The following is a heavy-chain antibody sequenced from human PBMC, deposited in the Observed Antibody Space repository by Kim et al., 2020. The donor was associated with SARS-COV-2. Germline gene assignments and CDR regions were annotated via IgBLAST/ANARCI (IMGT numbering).Heavy chain of an antibody. Sequence: ASVKVSCKASGYTFTSYGISWVRQAPGQGLEWMGWISAYNGNTNYAQKLQGRVTMTTDTSTSTAYMELRSLRSDDTAVYYCARELKLYSSSSGAFDIWGQGTMVTVSS. J-gene: IGHJ3*02. D-gene: IGHD6-6*01. CDR3: ARELKLYSSSSGAFDI. V-gene: IGHV1-18*01. CDR2: ISAYNGNT. CDR1: GYTFTSYG.